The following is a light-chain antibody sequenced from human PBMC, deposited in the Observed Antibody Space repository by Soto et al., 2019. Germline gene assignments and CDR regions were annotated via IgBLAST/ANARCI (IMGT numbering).Light chain of an antibody. Sequence: EIVMTQSPPTLSVSPGERATLSCRASQSVSANLAWYQQKTGQVPSLLIYGASTRASGIPARFSGSGSGTDFTLASGGLQSEDFAVYYCQQYSSSPSFGQGTRLEIK. V-gene: IGKV3-15*01. J-gene: IGKJ5*01. CDR2: GAS. CDR3: QQYSSSPS. CDR1: QSVSAN.